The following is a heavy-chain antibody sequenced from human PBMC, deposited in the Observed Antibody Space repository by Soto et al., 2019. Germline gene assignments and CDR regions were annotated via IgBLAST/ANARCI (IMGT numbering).Heavy chain of an antibody. CDR3: AIRTGQLAIISEFDGDWFFEV. V-gene: IGHV1-2*02. CDR2: INPDSGGT. D-gene: IGHD2-2*01. J-gene: IGHJ2*01. Sequence: VASVKVSCKVSGYTFTDYYIHWVRQAPGQGLEWVGWINPDSGGTNLAQRFQGRVTMTSDTSINTAYMELSSLRSDDTAVYYCAIRTGQLAIISEFDGDWFFEVWGRGTLVTVSS. CDR1: GYTFTDYY.